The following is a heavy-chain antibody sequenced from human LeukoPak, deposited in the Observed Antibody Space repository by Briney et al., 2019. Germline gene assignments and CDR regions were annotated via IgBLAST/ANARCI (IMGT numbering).Heavy chain of an antibody. CDR2: ISASGTTI. V-gene: IGHV3-48*02. J-gene: IGHJ4*02. Sequence: GGSLRLSCAASGFSFSSYEMNWVRQAPGKGLEWVSYISASGTTIYYADSVKGRFTISRDNAKNSLYLQMNSLRDEDTAVYYCARGSWRLVRGAASFESWGQGTLVTVSS. CDR1: GFSFSSYE. CDR3: ARGSWRLVRGAASFES. D-gene: IGHD3-10*01.